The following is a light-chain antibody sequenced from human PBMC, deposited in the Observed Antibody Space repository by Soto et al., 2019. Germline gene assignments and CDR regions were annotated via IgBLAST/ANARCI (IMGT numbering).Light chain of an antibody. CDR2: GAS. J-gene: IGKJ1*01. CDR1: QSVGSN. V-gene: IGKV3-15*01. Sequence: EIVMTQSPATLSVSPGERATLSCRASQSVGSNLAWYQQKPGQAPRLLIYGASTRATGLPARFSGGGSGTEFTLTISSLQSEDFAVYYCQQYGSSRTLGQGTKVDIK. CDR3: QQYGSSRT.